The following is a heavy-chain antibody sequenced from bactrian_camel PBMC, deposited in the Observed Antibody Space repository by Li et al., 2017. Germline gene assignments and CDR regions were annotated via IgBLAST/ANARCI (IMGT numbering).Heavy chain of an antibody. CDR1: GFTFSSHD. D-gene: IGHD7*01. CDR2: VSSDGST. Sequence: VQLVESGGGLVQPGGSLRLSCAASGFTFSSHDMYWVRQAPGNECELVGSVSSDGSTYYADSVKGRFTISQDNAENSVYLQMNSLKSEDTALYYCVTGASFIFWARGPRSPSP. V-gene: IGHV3S67*01. J-gene: IGHJ4*01.